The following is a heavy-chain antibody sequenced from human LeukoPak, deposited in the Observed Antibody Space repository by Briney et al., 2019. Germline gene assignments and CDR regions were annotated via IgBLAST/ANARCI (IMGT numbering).Heavy chain of an antibody. CDR2: ISYDGSNK. V-gene: IGHV3-30*14. CDR1: GFTFSSYA. D-gene: IGHD1-26*01. Sequence: PGGSLRLSCAASGFTFSSYAMHWVRQAPGKGLEWVAVISYDGSNKYYADSVKGRFTISRDNSKNTLYLQMGSLRAEDMAVYYCAREKSGSKFGYWGQGTLVTVSS. J-gene: IGHJ4*02. CDR3: AREKSGSKFGY.